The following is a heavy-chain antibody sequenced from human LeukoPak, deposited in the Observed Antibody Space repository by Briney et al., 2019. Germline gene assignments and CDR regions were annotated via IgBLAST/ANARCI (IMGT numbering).Heavy chain of an antibody. CDR2: INSDGSST. D-gene: IGHD6-13*01. J-gene: IGHJ4*02. CDR3: ARAGSSWAFDY. Sequence: GGSLRLSCAASGFTFSSYWMHWVRQAPGKGLVWVSRINSDGSSTSYADSVKGRFTISRDNAKNTLYLQMNSLRAEDTAVYYCARAGSSWAFDYWGQGTLVTVSS. CDR1: GFTFSSYW. V-gene: IGHV3-74*01.